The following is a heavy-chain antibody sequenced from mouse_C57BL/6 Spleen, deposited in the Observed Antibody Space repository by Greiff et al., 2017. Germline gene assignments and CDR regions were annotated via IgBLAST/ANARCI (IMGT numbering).Heavy chain of an antibody. V-gene: IGHV2-2*01. D-gene: IGHD2-2*01. CDR2: IWSGGST. J-gene: IGHJ3*01. CDR3: ARSTMVTRDFAY. Sequence: VKLVESGPGLVQPSQSLSITCTVSGFSLTSYGVHWVRPSPGQGLEWLGVIWSGGSTAYNAAFISRLSISKDNSKSQVFFKMNSLQADDTAIYYCARSTMVTRDFAYWGQGTLVTVSA. CDR1: GFSLTSYG.